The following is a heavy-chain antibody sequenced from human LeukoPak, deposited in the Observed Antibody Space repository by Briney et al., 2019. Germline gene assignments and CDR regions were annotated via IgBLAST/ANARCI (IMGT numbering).Heavy chain of an antibody. Sequence: SETLSLTCTVSGYSISSGYYWGWIRQPPGKGLEWIGSIYHSGSTYYNPSLKSRVTISVDTSKNQFSLKLSSVTAADTAVYYCAREPYGDYVRYFDHWGQGTLVTVSS. V-gene: IGHV4-38-2*02. CDR2: IYHSGST. CDR3: AREPYGDYVRYFDH. J-gene: IGHJ4*02. CDR1: GYSISSGYY. D-gene: IGHD4-17*01.